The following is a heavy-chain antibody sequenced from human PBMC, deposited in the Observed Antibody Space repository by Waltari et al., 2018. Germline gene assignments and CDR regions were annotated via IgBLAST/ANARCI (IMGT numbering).Heavy chain of an antibody. V-gene: IGHV3-74*01. Sequence: EVQLVESGGGLVQPGGSLRLSCAASGFTFSTYWLHWVRQAPGKGLVWVSRSNSDGSSTNHAASVKGRFTISRDNAKNTLYLQMNSLRAEDTAVYYCARAYSGTRNAFDIWGQGTMVTVSS. CDR3: ARAYSGTRNAFDI. D-gene: IGHD1-26*01. J-gene: IGHJ3*02. CDR2: SNSDGSST. CDR1: GFTFSTYW.